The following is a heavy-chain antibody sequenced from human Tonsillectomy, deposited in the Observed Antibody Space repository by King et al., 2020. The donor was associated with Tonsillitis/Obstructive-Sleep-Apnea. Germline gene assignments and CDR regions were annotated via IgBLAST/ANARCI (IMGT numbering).Heavy chain of an antibody. CDR3: AKGGGYCSSTSCLNWFDP. CDR1: GFTFSSYA. D-gene: IGHD2-2*01. Sequence: VQLVESGGGLVQPGGSLRLSCAASGFTFSSYAMSWVRQAPGKGLEWVSAISGSGGSTYYADSVKGRFTITRDNSKNTLYLQMNSLRAEDTAVYYCAKGGGYCSSTSCLNWFDPWGQETLVTVSS. J-gene: IGHJ5*02. CDR2: ISGSGGST. V-gene: IGHV3-23*04.